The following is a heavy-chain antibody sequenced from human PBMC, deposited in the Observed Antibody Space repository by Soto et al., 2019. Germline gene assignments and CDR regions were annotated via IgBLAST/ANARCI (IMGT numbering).Heavy chain of an antibody. CDR1: GGSFSGYY. CDR3: ARMLSGITMVRGAIYN. CDR2: INHSGST. J-gene: IGHJ4*02. D-gene: IGHD3-10*01. V-gene: IGHV4-34*01. Sequence: SETLSLSCAVYGGSFSGYYWSWIRQPPGKGLEWIGEINHSGSTNYNPSLKSRVTISVDTSKNQFSLKLSSVTAADTAVYYCARMLSGITMVRGAIYNWGQGTLVTVSS.